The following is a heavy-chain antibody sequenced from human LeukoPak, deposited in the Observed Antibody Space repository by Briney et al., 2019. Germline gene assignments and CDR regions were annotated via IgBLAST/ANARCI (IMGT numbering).Heavy chain of an antibody. V-gene: IGHV4-61*02. Sequence: SETLSLTCTVSGGSISSGSYYWSWIRQPAGKGLEWIGRIYTSGSTNYNPSLKSRVTISVDTSKNQSSLKLSSVTAADTAVYYCARGGTGTTGGLFSHYYYYYYMDVWGKGTTVTVSS. CDR2: IYTSGST. J-gene: IGHJ6*03. D-gene: IGHD1-7*01. CDR3: ARGGTGTTGGLFSHYYYYYYMDV. CDR1: GGSISSGSYY.